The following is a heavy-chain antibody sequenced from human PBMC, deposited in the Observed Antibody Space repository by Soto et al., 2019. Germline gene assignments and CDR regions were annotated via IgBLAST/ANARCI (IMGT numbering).Heavy chain of an antibody. D-gene: IGHD3-22*01. CDR1: GFIFSSYD. J-gene: IGHJ4*02. Sequence: GGSLRLSCAASGFIFSSYDMHWVRQATGKGLEWVSAISVSGGSTFYADSVKGRFIISRDNSKNTLYLQLNSLRAEDTAVYFCAALIVVVMYPDYWGQGTLVTVSS. CDR3: AALIVVVMYPDY. CDR2: ISVSGGST. V-gene: IGHV3-23*01.